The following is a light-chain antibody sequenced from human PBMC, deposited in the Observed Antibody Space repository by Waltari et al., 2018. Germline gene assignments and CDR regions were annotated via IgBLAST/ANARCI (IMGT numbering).Light chain of an antibody. CDR1: TSNIGAAYG. V-gene: IGLV1-40*01. J-gene: IGLJ3*02. CDR2: ENT. CDR3: QSYDSSLFGV. Sequence: QPVLTQPPSGSGAGGQRVTVSYTGSTSNIGAAYGVNCYQQLPGTAPKLLIFENTNRHSGVPDRFSGSRSGTSASLAIAGLQAEDEADYYCQSYDSSLFGVFGGGTKLTVL.